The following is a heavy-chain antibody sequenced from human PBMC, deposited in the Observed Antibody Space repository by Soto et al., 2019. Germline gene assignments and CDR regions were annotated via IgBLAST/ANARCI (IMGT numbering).Heavy chain of an antibody. J-gene: IGHJ6*02. D-gene: IGHD5-18*01. CDR1: GFTFSTYG. CDR3: ARDLDTSMGYYYYYGMDV. Sequence: QSGGSLRLSCAASGFTFSTYGMHWVRQAPGKGLEWVAVIWHDGRNKYYADSVKGRFAISRDNSKNTLYLQMNSLRAGDTAVYYCARDLDTSMGYYYYYGMDVWGQGTTVTVSS. V-gene: IGHV3-33*01. CDR2: IWHDGRNK.